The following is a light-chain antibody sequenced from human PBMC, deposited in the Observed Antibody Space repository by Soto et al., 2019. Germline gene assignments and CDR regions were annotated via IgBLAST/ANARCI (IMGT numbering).Light chain of an antibody. V-gene: IGKV1-5*01. CDR2: DAS. Sequence: DLQMTQSPSTLSASVGDRVTITCRASQSISSWLAWYQQKPGKAPKLLIYDASSLKSGVPSRFSGSGSGTEFTLTISSLQPDDFATYYCQPYHSYSWTFGQGTKVDIK. CDR3: QPYHSYSWT. J-gene: IGKJ1*01. CDR1: QSISSW.